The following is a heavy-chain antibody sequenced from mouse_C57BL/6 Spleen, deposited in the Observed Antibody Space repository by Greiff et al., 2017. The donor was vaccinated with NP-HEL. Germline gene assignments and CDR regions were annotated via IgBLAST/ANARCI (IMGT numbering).Heavy chain of an antibody. CDR2: IYPGDGDT. V-gene: IGHV1-80*01. D-gene: IGHD2-4*01. CDR3: AREGDYEYFDY. CDR1: GYAFSSYW. J-gene: IGHJ2*01. Sequence: QVQLQQSGAELVKPGASVKISCKASGYAFSSYWMNWVKQRPGKGLEWIGQIYPGDGDTNYNGKFKGKATLTADKSSSTAYMQLSSLTSEDSAVYFCAREGDYEYFDYWGQGTTLTVSS.